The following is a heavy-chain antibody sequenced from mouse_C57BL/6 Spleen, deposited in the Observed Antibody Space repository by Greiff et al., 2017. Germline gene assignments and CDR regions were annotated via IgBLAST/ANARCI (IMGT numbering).Heavy chain of an antibody. Sequence: QVQLQQPGAELVKPGASVKMSCKASGYTFTSYWITWVKQRPGQGLAWIGDIYPGSGSTNYNEKFKSKATLTVDTSSSTAYMPLSSLTSEDSAVYYCAGAVGDDAWFAYWGQGTLVTVSA. CDR3: AGAVGDDAWFAY. J-gene: IGHJ3*01. CDR2: IYPGSGST. CDR1: GYTFTSYW. V-gene: IGHV1-55*01. D-gene: IGHD3-3*01.